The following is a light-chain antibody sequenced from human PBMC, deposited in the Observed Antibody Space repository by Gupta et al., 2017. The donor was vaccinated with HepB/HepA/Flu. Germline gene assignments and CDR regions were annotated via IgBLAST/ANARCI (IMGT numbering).Light chain of an antibody. CDR3: QQDVDNSYT. J-gene: IGKJ2*01. V-gene: IGKV4-1*01. Sequence: DIVMNQSPDSLAVSLGERATINCKSSQSVVNTSNKKNCLAWYQQKPGQPPNLLIYWASTRESGVPDRFSGSGSGTDFTLTISSLQAEDVAVYYCQQDVDNSYTFGQGTKLEIK. CDR1: QSVVNTSNKKNC. CDR2: WAS.